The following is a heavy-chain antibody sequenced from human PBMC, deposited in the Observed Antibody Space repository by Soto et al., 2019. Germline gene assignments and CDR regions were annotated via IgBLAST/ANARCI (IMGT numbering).Heavy chain of an antibody. Sequence: SETLSLTCAVYGGSFSGYYWSWIRQPPGKGLEWIGEINHSGSTNYNPSLKSRVTISVDTSKNQFSLKLSSVTAADTAVHYCASSGYSSGWYSRYYWDYWGRGTLGTVS. V-gene: IGHV4-34*01. CDR2: INHSGST. J-gene: IGHJ4*02. CDR1: GGSFSGYY. D-gene: IGHD6-19*01. CDR3: ASSGYSSGWYSRYYWDY.